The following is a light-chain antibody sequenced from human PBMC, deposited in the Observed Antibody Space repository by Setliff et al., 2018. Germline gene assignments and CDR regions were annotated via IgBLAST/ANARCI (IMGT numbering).Light chain of an antibody. CDR1: SSDIGGSDY. CDR2: DVN. V-gene: IGLV2-14*03. Sequence: ALTQPASVPGSPGQSITISCTGTSSDIGGSDYVSWYQQHPGTALKLMILDVNERPSGVSSRFAGSTSGNAASLTISGLQAEYEAIYYCASYSRTTTFVFAPGTKVTVL. CDR3: ASYSRTTTFV. J-gene: IGLJ1*01.